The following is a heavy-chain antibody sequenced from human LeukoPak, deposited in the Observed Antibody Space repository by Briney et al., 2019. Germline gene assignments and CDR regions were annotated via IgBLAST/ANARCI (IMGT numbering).Heavy chain of an antibody. Sequence: RGSLRLSCAASGFTFNNYDMNWVRQAPGKGLEWVSLIYSGGSTYYADSVKGRFTISRDNSKNTLYLQMNSLRAEDTAVYYCAKDRWLRLPESSFMYYWGQGTLVTVSS. J-gene: IGHJ4*02. D-gene: IGHD5-12*01. CDR3: AKDRWLRLPESSFMYY. V-gene: IGHV3-66*01. CDR1: GFTFNNYD. CDR2: IYSGGST.